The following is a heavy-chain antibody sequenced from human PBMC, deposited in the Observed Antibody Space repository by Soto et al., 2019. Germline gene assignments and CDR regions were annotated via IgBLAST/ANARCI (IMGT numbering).Heavy chain of an antibody. CDR2: ISGSGGST. Sequence: EVQLLESGGGLVQPEGSLRLSCAASGFTFSSYAMSWVRQAPGKGLEWVSAISGSGGSTYYADSVKGRFTISRDNSKNTLYLQMNSLRAEDTAVYYCASRIYYYDSSGYYYPVFFDAFDIWGQGTMVTVSS. J-gene: IGHJ3*02. D-gene: IGHD3-22*01. CDR1: GFTFSSYA. CDR3: ASRIYYYDSSGYYYPVFFDAFDI. V-gene: IGHV3-23*01.